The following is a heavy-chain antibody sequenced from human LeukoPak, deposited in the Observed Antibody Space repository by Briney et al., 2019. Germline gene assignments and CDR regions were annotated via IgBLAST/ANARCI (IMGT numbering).Heavy chain of an antibody. CDR1: GFTFSRYE. CDR2: ISNSGSTI. D-gene: IGHD1-26*01. CDR3: AKAIVGARAFDI. Sequence: TGGSLRLSCAASGFTFSRYEINWVRQAPGKGLEWVSYISNSGSTIYYADSVKGRFTISRDNAKNSLYLQMNSLRAEDTAVYYCAKAIVGARAFDIWGRGTMVTVSS. V-gene: IGHV3-48*03. J-gene: IGHJ3*02.